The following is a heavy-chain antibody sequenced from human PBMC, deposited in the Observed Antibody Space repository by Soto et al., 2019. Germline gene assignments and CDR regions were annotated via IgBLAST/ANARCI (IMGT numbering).Heavy chain of an antibody. CDR2: INPSGGST. Sequence: GASVKVSCKASGYTFTSYDMHWVRQAPGQGLEWMGIINPSGGSTSYAQKFQGRVTMTRDTSTSTVYMELSSLRSEDTAVYYCARDIQQSWLRFFFGAFDIWGQGTMATVSS. D-gene: IGHD5-12*01. CDR3: ARDIQQSWLRFFFGAFDI. J-gene: IGHJ3*02. CDR1: GYTFTSYD. V-gene: IGHV1-46*03.